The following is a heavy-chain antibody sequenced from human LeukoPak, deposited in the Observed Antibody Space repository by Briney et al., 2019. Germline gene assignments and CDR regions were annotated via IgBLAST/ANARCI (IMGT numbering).Heavy chain of an antibody. J-gene: IGHJ5*02. D-gene: IGHD6-19*01. CDR2: ISSSSSYI. CDR1: GFTFSSYS. Sequence: GGSLRLSCAASGFTFSSYSMNWVRQAPGKGLEWVSSISSSSSYIYYADSVKGRFTISRDNAKNSLYLQMNSLRAEDTAVYYCARLSFIAVAGSNWFDPWGQGTLVTVSS. CDR3: ARLSFIAVAGSNWFDP. V-gene: IGHV3-21*01.